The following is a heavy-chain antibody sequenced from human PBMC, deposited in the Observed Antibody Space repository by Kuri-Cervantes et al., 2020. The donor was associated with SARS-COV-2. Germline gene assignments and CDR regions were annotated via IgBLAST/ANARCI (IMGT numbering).Heavy chain of an antibody. V-gene: IGHV3-30-3*01. CDR3: ARPAVAVHLFDY. CDR2: ISYDGSNK. J-gene: IGHJ4*02. Sequence: GESLKISCAASGFTFSSYAMHWVRQAPGKGLEWVAVISYDGSNKYYADSVKGRFTISRDNAKNSLYLQMNSLRAEDTAVYYCARPAVAVHLFDYWGQGTLVTVSS. D-gene: IGHD6-19*01. CDR1: GFTFSSYA.